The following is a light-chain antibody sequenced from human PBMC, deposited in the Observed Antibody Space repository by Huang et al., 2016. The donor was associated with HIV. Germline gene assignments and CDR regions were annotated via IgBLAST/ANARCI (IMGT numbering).Light chain of an antibody. CDR3: QQRDSWPIT. CDR2: DAS. CDR1: QSIRTY. J-gene: IGKJ5*01. V-gene: IGKV3-11*01. Sequence: EIVLTQSPATLSLSPGERATLSCRASQSIRTYLAWFQGKPGQAPKLLIYDASNRPTGVPDRFSGSGSGTDFALTISSLEPEDFAVYYCQQRDSWPITFGQGTRLDIK.